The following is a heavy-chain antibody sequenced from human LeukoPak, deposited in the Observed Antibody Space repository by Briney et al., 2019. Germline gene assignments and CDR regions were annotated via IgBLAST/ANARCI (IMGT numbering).Heavy chain of an antibody. CDR1: GGSFSGYY. D-gene: IGHD2-15*01. Sequence: SETLSLTCAVYGGSFSGYYWSWIRQPPGKGLEWIGYIYTSGSTNYNPSLKSRVTISVDTSKNQFSLKLSSVTAADTAVYYCARLGSRLGSWFDPWGQGTLVTVSS. CDR2: IYTSGST. J-gene: IGHJ5*02. CDR3: ARLGSRLGSWFDP. V-gene: IGHV4-4*09.